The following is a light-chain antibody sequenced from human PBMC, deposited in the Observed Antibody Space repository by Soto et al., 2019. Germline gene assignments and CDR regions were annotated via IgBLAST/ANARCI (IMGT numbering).Light chain of an antibody. J-gene: IGLJ1*01. CDR3: SSYTTTSTLV. Sequence: QSALTQPASVSGSPGQSITISSTGTSSDVGGYNFVSWYQQYPGTAPKVVIYEVNNRPSGVSDRFSGSKSGNTASLTISGLQAEDEADYYCSSYTTTSTLVFGTGTKVTVL. CDR1: SSDVGGYNF. CDR2: EVN. V-gene: IGLV2-14*01.